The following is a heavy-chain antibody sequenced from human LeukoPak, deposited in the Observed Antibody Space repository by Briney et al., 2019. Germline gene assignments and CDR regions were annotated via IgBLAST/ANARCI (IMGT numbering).Heavy chain of an antibody. J-gene: IGHJ6*02. CDR2: IKSKTDGGAT. V-gene: IGHV3-15*01. Sequence: GGSLRLSCAASGFTFSNAWMSWVRQAPGKGLEWVGRIKSKTDGGATDYAAPVKGRFTISRDDSKNTLYLQMNSLKTEDTAVYYCTTKLNYYDSSGYYYPVDYYYYGMDVWGQGTTVTVSS. CDR3: TTKLNYYDSSGYYYPVDYYYYGMDV. CDR1: GFTFSNAW. D-gene: IGHD3-22*01.